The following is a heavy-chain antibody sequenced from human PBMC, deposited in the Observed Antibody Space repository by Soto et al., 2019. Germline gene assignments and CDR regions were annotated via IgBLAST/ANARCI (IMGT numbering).Heavy chain of an antibody. V-gene: IGHV4-31*03. CDR3: ARVGRDGYNTAWYFDL. CDR1: GGSISSGGYY. D-gene: IGHD5-12*01. J-gene: IGHJ2*01. Sequence: QVQLQESGPGLVKPSQTLSLTCTVSGGSISSGGYYWSWIRQHPGKGLEWIGYIYYSGSTYYNPSLKSRITISVDTSKNQFSLKLSSVTAADTAVYYCARVGRDGYNTAWYFDLWGRGPVFTLSS. CDR2: IYYSGST.